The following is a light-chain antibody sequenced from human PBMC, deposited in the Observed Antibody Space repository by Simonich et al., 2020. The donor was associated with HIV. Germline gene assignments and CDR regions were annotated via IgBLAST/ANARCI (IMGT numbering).Light chain of an antibody. J-gene: IGKJ2*01. CDR2: AAS. CDR1: QGIRNS. V-gene: IGKV1-NL1*01. CDR3: QQYYSTPRS. Sequence: DIQMTHSPSSLSASVGDRVTITCRASQGIRNSLAWYQQKQGKAPKLLLYAASRLESGVPSRFSGSGSGTDYTLTISSLQPEDFATYYCQQYYSTPRSFGQGTKLEIK.